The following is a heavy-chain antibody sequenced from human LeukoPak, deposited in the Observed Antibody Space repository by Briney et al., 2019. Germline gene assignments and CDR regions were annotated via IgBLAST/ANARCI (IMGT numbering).Heavy chain of an antibody. CDR1: GYKFSRYA. J-gene: IGHJ3*01. V-gene: IGHV3-30*02. CDR2: VWSDGSNK. CDR3: SKGFAGGTWLQDTSFDL. Sequence: GGSLKLSCTASGYKFSRYAMHWFRQAPGKGLEWVAFVWSDGSNKQSADSVKGRFTVSRDNSKNTFYLQMSSLRAEDTAVYFCSKGFAGGTWLQDTSFDLWGQGTMVTVSS. D-gene: IGHD5-24*01.